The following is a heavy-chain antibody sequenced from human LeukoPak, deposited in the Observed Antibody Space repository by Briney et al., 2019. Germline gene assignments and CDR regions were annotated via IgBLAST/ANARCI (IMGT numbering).Heavy chain of an antibody. CDR3: ARVPERYDFWSGYKNYYFDY. D-gene: IGHD3-3*01. J-gene: IGHJ4*02. Sequence: ASVKVSCKASGYTFTGYYMHWVRQAPGQGLEWMGWINPNSGGTNYAQKFQGWVTMTRDTSISTAYMELSRLRSDDTAVYYCARVPERYDFWSGYKNYYFDYWGQGTLVTVSS. CDR1: GYTFTGYY. V-gene: IGHV1-2*04. CDR2: INPNSGGT.